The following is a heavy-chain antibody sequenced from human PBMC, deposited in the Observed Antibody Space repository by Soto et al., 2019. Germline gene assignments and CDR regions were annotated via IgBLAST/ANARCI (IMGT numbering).Heavy chain of an antibody. J-gene: IGHJ5*02. CDR3: ARRTRGAGWFDP. D-gene: IGHD6-19*01. CDR1: GFTFSDNY. Sequence: QVQLVESGGGLVKPGGSLRLSCAASGFTFSDNYMTWIRQAPGSGLEWVAYISDSGNIIYYADSVQGRFTVSRDNAKNSLYLQMNSLSAEDTAVYYCARRTRGAGWFDPWGQGTLVTVSS. CDR2: ISDSGNII. V-gene: IGHV3-11*01.